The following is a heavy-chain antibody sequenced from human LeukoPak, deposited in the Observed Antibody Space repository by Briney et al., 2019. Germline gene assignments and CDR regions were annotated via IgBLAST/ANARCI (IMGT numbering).Heavy chain of an antibody. CDR1: GGSISSSSYY. D-gene: IGHD3-9*01. J-gene: IGHJ4*02. Sequence: SETLSLTCTVSGGSISSSSYYWGWIRQPPGKGLEWIGSIYYSGSTNYNPSLKSRVTISVDTSKNQFSLKLSSVTAADTAVYYCARTRYFPGPYYFDHWGQGTLVTVSS. V-gene: IGHV4-39*07. CDR3: ARTRYFPGPYYFDH. CDR2: IYYSGST.